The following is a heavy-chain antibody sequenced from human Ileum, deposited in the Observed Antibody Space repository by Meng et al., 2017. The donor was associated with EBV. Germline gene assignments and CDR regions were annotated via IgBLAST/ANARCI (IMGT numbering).Heavy chain of an antibody. V-gene: IGHV7-4-1*01. CDR1: GYTFTSSS. CDR3: ARGNGWRFDY. D-gene: IGHD6-19*01. Sequence: QVPGVESGFELKKPGGSVKVSCQGSGYTFTSSSMNWVRHAPGQGLGWMGWINSTTGNPTYAQGFTGRFVFSLDTSVSTAYLQIDSLKADDTAVYYCARGNGWRFDYWGQGTLVTVSS. J-gene: IGHJ4*02. CDR2: INSTTGNP.